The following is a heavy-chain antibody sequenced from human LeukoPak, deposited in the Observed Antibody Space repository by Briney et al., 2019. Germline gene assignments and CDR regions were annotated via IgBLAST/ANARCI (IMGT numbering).Heavy chain of an antibody. CDR1: GGSISSYY. CDR3: ARDDSGWYRNAFDI. Sequence: PSETLSLTCTVSGGSISSYYWSWIRQPPGKGLEWIGYIYYSGSTNYNPSLKSRVTISVDTSKNQFSLKLSSVTAADTVVYYCARDDSGWYRNAFDIWGQGTMVTVSS. V-gene: IGHV4-59*01. D-gene: IGHD6-19*01. J-gene: IGHJ3*02. CDR2: IYYSGST.